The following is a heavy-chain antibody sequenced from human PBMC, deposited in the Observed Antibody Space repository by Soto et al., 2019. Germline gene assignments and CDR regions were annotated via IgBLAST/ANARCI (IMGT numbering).Heavy chain of an antibody. Sequence: GGAPRPSCTAPGFPFSDYDMHWGRPGSGKGLGWVSTMGGARDPYCTGSVKGRFTISRENARNSMFLQMNSVTVGDTAVYYCARAYSGRLPRRADYYYALDVWGQGTMVTVSS. CDR3: ARAYSGRLPRRADYYYALDV. V-gene: IGHV3-13*05. J-gene: IGHJ6*02. CDR1: GFPFSDYD. D-gene: IGHD2-15*01. CDR2: MGGARDP.